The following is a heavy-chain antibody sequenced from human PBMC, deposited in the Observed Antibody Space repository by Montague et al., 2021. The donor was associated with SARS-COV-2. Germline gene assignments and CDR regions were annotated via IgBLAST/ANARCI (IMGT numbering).Heavy chain of an antibody. V-gene: IGHV4-4*09. Sequence: SLKSRVTISVDTSKNQFSLKLSSVTAADTAVYYCARLGMAVAGIIHPVGPYFDYWGQGTLVTVSS. CDR3: ARLGMAVAGIIHPVGPYFDY. J-gene: IGHJ4*02. D-gene: IGHD6-19*01.